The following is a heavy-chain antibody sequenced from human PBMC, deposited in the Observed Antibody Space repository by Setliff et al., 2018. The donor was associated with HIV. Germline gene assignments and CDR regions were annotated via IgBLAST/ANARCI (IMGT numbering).Heavy chain of an antibody. CDR1: GFTFSSYN. CDR3: ARDTERLGRLWPDY. Sequence: GGSLRLSCAASGFTFSSYNMNWVRQAPGKGLEWVSCISFSTTYIYYADSVKGRFTISRDNAKNSLYLHIGSLRAEETAVYYCARDTERLGRLWPDYWGQGTLVTVSS. D-gene: IGHD5-18*01. J-gene: IGHJ4*02. CDR2: ISFSTTYI. V-gene: IGHV3-21*01.